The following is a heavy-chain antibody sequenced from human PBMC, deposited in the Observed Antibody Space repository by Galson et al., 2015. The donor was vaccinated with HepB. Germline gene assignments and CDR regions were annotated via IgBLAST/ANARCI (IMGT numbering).Heavy chain of an antibody. CDR2: ISSGADTI. J-gene: IGHJ4*02. Sequence: SLRLSCAASGFTFRDYYMSWIRQAPGKGLEWVSYISSGADTIYYPDSVKGRFTISRDDAKNSLYLQMNSLRAEDTAVYFCAVAYCTAASCPWSFDYWGQGTLVTVSS. CDR3: AVAYCTAASCPWSFDY. CDR1: GFTFRDYY. V-gene: IGHV3-11*04. D-gene: IGHD2-8*02.